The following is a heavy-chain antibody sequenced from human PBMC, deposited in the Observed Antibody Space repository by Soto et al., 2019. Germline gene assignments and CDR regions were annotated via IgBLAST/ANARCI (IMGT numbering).Heavy chain of an antibody. CDR1: GYTFTSYY. V-gene: IGHV1-46*01. CDR3: ARQAVPHLGDFDH. CDR2: INPSGGST. D-gene: IGHD3-16*01. J-gene: IGHJ4*02. Sequence: QVQLVQFGAEVKKPGASVKVSCKASGYTFTSYYMHWVRQDPGQGLEWMGIINPSGGSTSYAQKFQGRITVTRDTSTSTVYLELSSLRSEDTAVYFCARQAVPHLGDFDHCGQGALVTVSS.